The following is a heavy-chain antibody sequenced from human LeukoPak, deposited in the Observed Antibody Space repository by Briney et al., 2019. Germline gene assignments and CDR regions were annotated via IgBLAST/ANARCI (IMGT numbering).Heavy chain of an antibody. CDR1: GESLSNNGAT. CDR3: ARSLTGWHEVPLYY. V-gene: IGHV6-1*01. Sequence: SQTPSLTFDISGESLSNNGATWSWLRHSPSRALEWLGRKYYRSQWYTNYAVSVHTRINIRPDTSKNQFSLFLTSVTPEDTAVYYCARSLTGWHEVPLYYCGQGSLVAVSS. CDR2: KYYRSQWYT. D-gene: IGHD6-19*01. J-gene: IGHJ4*02.